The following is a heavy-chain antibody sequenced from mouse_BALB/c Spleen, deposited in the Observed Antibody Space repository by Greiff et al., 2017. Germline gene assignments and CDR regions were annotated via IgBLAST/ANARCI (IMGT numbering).Heavy chain of an antibody. D-gene: IGHD2-14*01. CDR1: GYSITSGYY. CDR3: ARRRYDYAMDY. Sequence: ESGPGLVKPSQSLSLTCSVTGYSITSGYYWNWIRQFPGNKLEWMGYISYDGSNNYNPSLKNRISITRDTSKNQFFLKLNSVTTEDTATYYCARRRYDYAMDYWGQGTSVTVSS. V-gene: IGHV3-6*02. CDR2: ISYDGSN. J-gene: IGHJ4*01.